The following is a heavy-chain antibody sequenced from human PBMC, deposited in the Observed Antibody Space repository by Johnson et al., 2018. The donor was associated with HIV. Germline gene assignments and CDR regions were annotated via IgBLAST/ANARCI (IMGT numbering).Heavy chain of an antibody. D-gene: IGHD6-19*01. J-gene: IGHJ3*02. V-gene: IGHV3-7*01. Sequence: YYVDSVKGRFTLSRDNAKNSLYLQMNSLRAEDTAVYYCAREMGWLVHAFDIWGLGTMVIVSS. CDR3: AREMGWLVHAFDI.